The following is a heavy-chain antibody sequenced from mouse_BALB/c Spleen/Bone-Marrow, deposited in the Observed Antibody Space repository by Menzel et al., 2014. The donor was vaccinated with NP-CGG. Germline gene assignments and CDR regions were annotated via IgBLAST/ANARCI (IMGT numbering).Heavy chain of an antibody. CDR2: ISSGSSTI. D-gene: IGHD2-4*01. J-gene: IGHJ4*01. V-gene: IGHV5-17*02. Sequence: EVKVEESGGGLVQPGGSRKLSRAASGFTFSSFGMHWVRQAPEKGLEWVAYISSGSSTIYYADTVKGRFTISRDNPKNTLFLQMTSLRSEDTAMYYCARSPYDYAAMDYWGQGTSVTVSS. CDR1: GFTFSSFG. CDR3: ARSPYDYAAMDY.